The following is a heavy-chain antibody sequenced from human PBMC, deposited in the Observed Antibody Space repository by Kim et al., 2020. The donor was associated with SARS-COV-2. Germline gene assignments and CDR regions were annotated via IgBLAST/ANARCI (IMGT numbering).Heavy chain of an antibody. V-gene: IGHV1-69*04. CDR2: IIPILGIA. Sequence: SVKVSCKASGGTFSSYAISWVRQAPGQGLEWMGRIIPILGIANYAQKFQGRVTITADKSTSTAYMELSSLRSEDTAVYYCARSVASAAGIEGFDYWGQGTLVTVSS. CDR1: GGTFSSYA. CDR3: ARSVASAAGIEGFDY. D-gene: IGHD6-13*01. J-gene: IGHJ4*02.